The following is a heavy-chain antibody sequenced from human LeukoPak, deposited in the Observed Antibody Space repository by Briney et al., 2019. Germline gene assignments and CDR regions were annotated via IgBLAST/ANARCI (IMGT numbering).Heavy chain of an antibody. CDR2: INHSGST. CDR3: ARDLGTRKSIAFAD. V-gene: IGHV4-34*01. J-gene: IGHJ4*02. Sequence: SETLSLTCAVYSGSFSGYYWSWIRQPPGKGLEWIGEINHSGSTNYNPSLKSRVTISVDTSKNQFSLKLSSVTAADTAVYYCARDLGTRKSIAFADWGQGTLVTVSS. CDR1: SGSFSGYY. D-gene: IGHD6-6*01.